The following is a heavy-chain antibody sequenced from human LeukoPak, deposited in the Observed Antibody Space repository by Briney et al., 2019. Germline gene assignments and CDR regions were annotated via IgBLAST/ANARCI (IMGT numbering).Heavy chain of an antibody. D-gene: IGHD3-9*01. J-gene: IGHJ4*02. V-gene: IGHV3-23*01. CDR2: ITGSGGTS. Sequence: PGGSLRLSCAASGFILRNYAMSWVRQAPGKGLEWVSAITGSGGTSWYADSVKGHFTISRDNSKNTLYLQMNSLGADDTAVYYCAKWGDYDGLTGYSDCWGQGTLVTVSS. CDR1: GFILRNYA. CDR3: AKWGDYDGLTGYSDC.